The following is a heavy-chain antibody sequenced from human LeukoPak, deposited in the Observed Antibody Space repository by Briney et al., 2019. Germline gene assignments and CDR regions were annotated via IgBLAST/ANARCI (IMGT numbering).Heavy chain of an antibody. CDR1: GFSFSTYY. CDR2: ISSSSTYI. J-gene: IGHJ4*02. V-gene: IGHV3-21*01. D-gene: IGHD1-14*01. CDR3: ARENHRSFDY. Sequence: PGGSLRLSCAASGFSFSTYYVNWVRQAPGKGLEWVSCISSSSTYIYYADSVRGRFAISRDNAKNSLYLQMNSLRAEDTAVYYCARENHRSFDYWGQGSLVTVSS.